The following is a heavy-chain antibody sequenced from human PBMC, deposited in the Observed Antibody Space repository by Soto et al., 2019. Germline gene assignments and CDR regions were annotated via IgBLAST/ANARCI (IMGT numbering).Heavy chain of an antibody. CDR3: ARDRYCSSTSCYERDYDWFDP. V-gene: IGHV4-4*07. CDR1: GGSISSYY. D-gene: IGHD2-2*01. Sequence: QLLESGPGLVKPSETLSLTCTVSGGSISSYYWSWIRQPAGKGLEWIGRIYTSGSTNYNPSLKSRVTMSVDTSKNQFSLKLSSVTAADTAVYYCARDRYCSSTSCYERDYDWFDPWGQGTLVTVSS. J-gene: IGHJ5*02. CDR2: IYTSGST.